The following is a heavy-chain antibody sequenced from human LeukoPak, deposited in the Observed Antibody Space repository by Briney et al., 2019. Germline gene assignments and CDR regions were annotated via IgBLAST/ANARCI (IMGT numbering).Heavy chain of an antibody. CDR3: AREKPDSSGYYSYYYYGMDV. CDR1: GFTFSSYS. V-gene: IGHV3-48*04. J-gene: IGHJ6*02. Sequence: GGSLRLSCAASGFTFSSYSMNWVRQAPGKGLEWVSYISSSSSTIYYADSVKGRFTISRDNAKNSLYLQMNSLRAEDTAVYYCAREKPDSSGYYSYYYYGMDVWGQGTTVTVSS. CDR2: ISSSSSTI. D-gene: IGHD3-22*01.